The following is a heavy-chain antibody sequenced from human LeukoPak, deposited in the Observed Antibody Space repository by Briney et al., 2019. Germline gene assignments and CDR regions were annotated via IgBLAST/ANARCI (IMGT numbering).Heavy chain of an antibody. D-gene: IGHD6-13*01. CDR3: ARDLAGGYSSSLPYY. V-gene: IGHV3-21*01. CDR2: ISSSSSYI. CDR1: GFTFSSYS. Sequence: GGSLRLSCAASGFTFSSYSMNWVRQAPGKGLEWVSSISSSSSYIYYADSVKGRFTISRDNAKNSLYLQMNSLRAEDTAVYYCARDLAGGYSSSLPYYWGQGTLVTVSS. J-gene: IGHJ4*02.